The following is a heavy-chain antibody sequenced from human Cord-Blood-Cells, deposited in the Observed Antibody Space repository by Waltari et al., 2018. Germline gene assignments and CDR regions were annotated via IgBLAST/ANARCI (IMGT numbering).Heavy chain of an antibody. J-gene: IGHJ4*02. CDR1: GGTFSSYA. CDR3: ARVRYYDSSGYYYYCDY. V-gene: IGHV1-69*01. D-gene: IGHD3-22*01. Sequence: QVQLVQSGAEVKKPGSSVKVSCKASGGTFSSYAISWVRQAPGQGLEWMGGIIPIFGTANYAQKCQGRVTITADESTITDYMELSSLRSEDTAVYYCARVRYYDSSGYYYYCDYWGQGTLVTVSS. CDR2: IIPIFGTA.